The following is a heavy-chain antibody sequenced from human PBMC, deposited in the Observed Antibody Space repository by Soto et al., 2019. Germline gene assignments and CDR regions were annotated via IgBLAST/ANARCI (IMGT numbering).Heavy chain of an antibody. CDR3: ATPYYFNH. D-gene: IGHD3-16*01. J-gene: IGHJ1*01. V-gene: IGHV3-21*06. Sequence: RRLSCAASGFMFSAYTMNWVRQAPGKGLEWLSSISDDSSYIDYADSLRGRFTVSRDNARNSLYLQIDSLGVEDTAVYDCATPYYFNHWGPGTLVTVSS. CDR1: GFMFSAYT. CDR2: ISDDSSYI.